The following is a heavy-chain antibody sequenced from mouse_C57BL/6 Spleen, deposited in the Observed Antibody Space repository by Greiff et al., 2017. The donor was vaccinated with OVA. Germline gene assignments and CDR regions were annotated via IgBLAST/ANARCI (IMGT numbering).Heavy chain of an antibody. V-gene: IGHV1-80*01. Sequence: VQLQQSGAELVKPGASVKISCKASGYAFSSYWMNWVKQKPGKGLEWIGQIYPGDGDTNYNGKFKGKATVTADKSSSTAYMQLSSMTSEDSAVYFCAGYGGCSRYARDYWGQGTTVTVSS. D-gene: IGHD1-1*01. J-gene: IGHJ4*01. CDR1: GYAFSSYW. CDR2: IYPGDGDT. CDR3: AGYGGCSRYARDY.